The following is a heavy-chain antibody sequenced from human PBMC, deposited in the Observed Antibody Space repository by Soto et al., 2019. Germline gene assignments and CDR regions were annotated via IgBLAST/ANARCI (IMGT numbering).Heavy chain of an antibody. Sequence: GASVKVSCKASGGTFSSYAISWVRQAPGQGLEWMGGIIPIFGTANYAQKFQGRVTITADESTSTAYMELSSLRSEDTAVYYCASACTNGVCFLGPYFDYWGQGTLVTVFS. CDR3: ASACTNGVCFLGPYFDY. CDR2: IIPIFGTA. CDR1: GGTFSSYA. V-gene: IGHV1-69*13. D-gene: IGHD2-8*01. J-gene: IGHJ4*02.